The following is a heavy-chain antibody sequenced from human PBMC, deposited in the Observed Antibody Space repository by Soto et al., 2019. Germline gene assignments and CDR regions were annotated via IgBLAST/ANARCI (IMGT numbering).Heavy chain of an antibody. V-gene: IGHV5-51*01. CDR1: GYSFASYW. CDR3: ARLLAEYSASVGP. Sequence: PGESLKISCKGSGYSFASYWIGWVRQMPGKGPEWMGIIHPGDSDTRYSPSFRGHVTISADKSTSRAYLQWSSLEASDSAIYYCARLLAEYSASVGPWGQGTRVTVSS. CDR2: IHPGDSDT. D-gene: IGHD6-6*01. J-gene: IGHJ5*02.